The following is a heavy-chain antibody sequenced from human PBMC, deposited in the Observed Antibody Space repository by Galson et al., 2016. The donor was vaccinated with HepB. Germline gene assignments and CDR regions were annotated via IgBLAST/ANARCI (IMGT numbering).Heavy chain of an antibody. J-gene: IGHJ6*02. CDR1: GITFNSYE. CDR3: GREYNDYYGMNV. Sequence: SLRLSCAASGITFNSYEMNWVRQAPGRGLEWVSYISSSGSSIYYADSVKGRFTNSRDKAKNSLFLQMNSLRAEDTAVYYCGREYNDYYGMNVWGQGTTVTVSS. V-gene: IGHV3-48*03. D-gene: IGHD1-14*01. CDR2: ISSSGSSI.